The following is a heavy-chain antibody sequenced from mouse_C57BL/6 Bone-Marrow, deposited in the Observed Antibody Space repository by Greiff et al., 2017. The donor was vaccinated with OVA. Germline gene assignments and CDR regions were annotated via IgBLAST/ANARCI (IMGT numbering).Heavy chain of an antibody. Sequence: EVQLQESGGGLVQPGGSMKLSCVASGFTFSNYWMNWVRQSPEKGLEWVAQIRLKSDNYATHYAVSVKGRFTISRDDSKSRVYLQMNNLRAEDTGIYYCTEGPDYWGQGTSVTVSS. D-gene: IGHD3-3*01. CDR1: GFTFSNYW. V-gene: IGHV6-3*01. CDR2: IRLKSDNYAT. J-gene: IGHJ4*01. CDR3: TEGPDY.